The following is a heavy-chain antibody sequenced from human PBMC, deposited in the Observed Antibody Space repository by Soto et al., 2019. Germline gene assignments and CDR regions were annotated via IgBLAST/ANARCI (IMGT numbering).Heavy chain of an antibody. CDR2: IIPIFGTA. CDR1: GGTFSSYA. D-gene: IGHD7-27*01. J-gene: IGHJ3*02. V-gene: IGHV1-69*06. CDR3: ARSLVIPHINWGPDDAFDI. Sequence: GASVKVSCKASGGTFSSYAISWVRQAPGQGLEWMGGIIPIFGTANYAQKFQGRVTITADKSASTAYMELSSLRSEDTAVYYCARSLVIPHINWGPDDAFDIWGQGTMVTVSS.